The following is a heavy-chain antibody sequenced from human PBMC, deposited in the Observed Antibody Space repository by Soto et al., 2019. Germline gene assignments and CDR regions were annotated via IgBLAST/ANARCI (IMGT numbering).Heavy chain of an antibody. Sequence: TLSLTCTVSGGSISSYYWSWIRQPPGKGLEWIGYIYYSGSTNYNPSLKSRVTISVDTSKNQFSLKLSSVTAADTAVYYCARTSLAPQQALYNWFDPWGQGTLVTSPQ. CDR3: ARTSLAPQQALYNWFDP. J-gene: IGHJ5*02. V-gene: IGHV4-59*01. D-gene: IGHD6-13*01. CDR2: IYYSGST. CDR1: GGSISSYY.